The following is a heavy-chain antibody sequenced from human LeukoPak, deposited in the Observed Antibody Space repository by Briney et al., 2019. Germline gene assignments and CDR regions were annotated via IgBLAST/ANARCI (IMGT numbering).Heavy chain of an antibody. D-gene: IGHD5-18*01. J-gene: IGHJ3*02. V-gene: IGHV3-30*18. CDR2: ISYDGSNK. CDR1: GFTFSSYG. Sequence: GGSLRLSCAAAGFTFSSYGMHWVRQAPGKGLEGVAVISYDGSNKYYADSVKGRFTISRDNSKNTLYLQMNSLRAEDTAVYYCAKDDALYSYGPLQAFDIWGQGTMVTVSS. CDR3: AKDDALYSYGPLQAFDI.